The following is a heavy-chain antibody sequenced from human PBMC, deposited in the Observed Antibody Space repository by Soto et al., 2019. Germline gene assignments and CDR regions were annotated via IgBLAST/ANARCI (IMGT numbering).Heavy chain of an antibody. J-gene: IGHJ3*02. D-gene: IGHD3-16*02. Sequence: ASVKVSCKASGYTFTSYYMHWVRQAPGQGLEWMGIINPSGGSTSYAQKFQGRVTMTRDTSTSTVYMELSSLRSEDTAVYYCARDRYTVIGQQGTFDIWGQGTTVTV. V-gene: IGHV1-46*01. CDR3: ARDRYTVIGQQGTFDI. CDR1: GYTFTSYY. CDR2: INPSGGST.